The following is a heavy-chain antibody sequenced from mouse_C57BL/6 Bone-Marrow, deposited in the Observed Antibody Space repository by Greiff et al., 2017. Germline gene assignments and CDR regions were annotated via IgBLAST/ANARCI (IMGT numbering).Heavy chain of an antibody. CDR3: ARGRFAY. Sequence: VHVKQSGPELVKPGASVKISCKASGYSFTGYYMNWVKQSPEKSLEWIGEINPSTGGTTYNQKFKAKATLTVDKSSSTAYMQLKRLTSEYSAVYYCARGRFAYWGQGTLVTVSA. V-gene: IGHV1-42*01. CDR1: GYSFTGYY. J-gene: IGHJ3*01. CDR2: INPSTGGT.